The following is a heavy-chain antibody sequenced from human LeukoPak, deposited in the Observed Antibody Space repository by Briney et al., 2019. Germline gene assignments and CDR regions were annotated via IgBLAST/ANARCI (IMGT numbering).Heavy chain of an antibody. CDR3: ARDTVNGPFVISLDY. CDR2: ISSGGNTE. Sequence: GGSLRLTCAASGFSFSSYAMNWVRQAPGKGLEWVSHISSGGNTEYYVDSVRGRFSMSRDNPKNLLFLQMNSLRAEDTAVYYCARDTVNGPFVISLDYWGQGALVTVSS. J-gene: IGHJ4*02. D-gene: IGHD2-8*01. CDR1: GFSFSSYA. V-gene: IGHV3-48*03.